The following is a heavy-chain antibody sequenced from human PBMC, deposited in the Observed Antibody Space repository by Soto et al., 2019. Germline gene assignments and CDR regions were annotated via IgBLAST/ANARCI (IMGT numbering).Heavy chain of an antibody. CDR1: GDTFAFYS. Sequence: QVQLVQSGAEVKRPGSSVKVSCKASGDTFAFYSINWVRQALGLGLEWMGRINPILSMSNYAQRFQGRVTMTADKSTSTAYMVLNSLRSEDTAIYYCATSYGSGYRAFDYWGQGALVTVSS. D-gene: IGHD3-10*01. V-gene: IGHV1-69*02. J-gene: IGHJ4*02. CDR3: ATSYGSGYRAFDY. CDR2: INPILSMS.